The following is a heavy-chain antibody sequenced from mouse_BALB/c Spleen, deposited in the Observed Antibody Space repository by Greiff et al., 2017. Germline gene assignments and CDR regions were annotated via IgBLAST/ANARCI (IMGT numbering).Heavy chain of an antibody. Sequence: EVKLVESGGGLVKPGGSLKLSCAASGFTFSSYTMSWVRQTPEKRLEWVATISSGGSYTYYPDSVKGRFTISRDNAKNTLYLQMSSLKSEDTAMYYCTRDYGYNYFDYWGQGTTLTVSS. J-gene: IGHJ2*01. CDR3: TRDYGYNYFDY. CDR2: ISSGGSYT. D-gene: IGHD1-2*01. V-gene: IGHV5-6-4*01. CDR1: GFTFSSYT.